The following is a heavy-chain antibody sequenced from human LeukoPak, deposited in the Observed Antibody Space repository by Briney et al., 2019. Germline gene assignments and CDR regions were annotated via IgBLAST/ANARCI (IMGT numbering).Heavy chain of an antibody. J-gene: IGHJ4*02. CDR3: AKMPDFDY. CDR2: IKQDGSAK. D-gene: IGHD2-2*01. CDR1: EFTISRYW. V-gene: IGHV3-7*03. Sequence: GGSLRLSCVASEFTISRYWMSWVRQAPGKGLEWVANIKQDGSAKNYVDSVKGRFAISRDNAKNSLYLQMNSLGSEDTAVYYCAKMPDFDYWGQGTLVTVSS.